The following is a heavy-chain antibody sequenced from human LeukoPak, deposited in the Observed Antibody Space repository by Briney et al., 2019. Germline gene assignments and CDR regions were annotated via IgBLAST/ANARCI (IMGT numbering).Heavy chain of an antibody. D-gene: IGHD6-19*01. CDR1: GFTFSSYA. CDR3: AGGEGWAAVD. V-gene: IGHV3-30-3*01. CDR2: ISYDGSNK. Sequence: GGSLRLSCAASGFTFSSYAMHWVRQAPGKGLEWVAVISYDGSNKYYADSVKGRFTISRDNSKNTLYLQMNSLRVEDTAVYFCAGGEGWAAVDWGQGTQVTVSS. J-gene: IGHJ4*02.